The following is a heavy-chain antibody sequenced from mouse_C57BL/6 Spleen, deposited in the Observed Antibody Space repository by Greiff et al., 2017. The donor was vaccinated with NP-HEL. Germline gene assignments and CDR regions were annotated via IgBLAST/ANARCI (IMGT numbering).Heavy chain of an antibody. CDR1: GYTFTSYW. J-gene: IGHJ4*01. CDR3: ARAYDLYYAMDY. V-gene: IGHV1-64*01. Sequence: QVQLQQPGAELVKPGASVKLSCKASGYTFTSYWMHWVKQRPGQGLEWIGMIHPNSGSTNYNEKFKSKATLTVDKSSSTAYMQLSSLTSEDSAVYYCARAYDLYYAMDYWGQGTSVTVSS. D-gene: IGHD2-3*01. CDR2: IHPNSGST.